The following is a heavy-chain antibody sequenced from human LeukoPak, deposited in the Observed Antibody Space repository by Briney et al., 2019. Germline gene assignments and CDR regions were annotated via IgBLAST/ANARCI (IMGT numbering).Heavy chain of an antibody. CDR3: ARDLGALWFVVSPPDY. CDR1: GFTFSSYS. Sequence: PGGSLRLSCAASGFTFSSYSMNWVRQTPGKGLEWVSSISSSSSYIYYADSVKGRFTISRDNAKNSLHLQMNSLRAEDTAVYYCARDLGALWFVVSPPDYWGQGTLVTVSS. CDR2: ISSSSSYI. V-gene: IGHV3-21*01. D-gene: IGHD3-10*01. J-gene: IGHJ4*02.